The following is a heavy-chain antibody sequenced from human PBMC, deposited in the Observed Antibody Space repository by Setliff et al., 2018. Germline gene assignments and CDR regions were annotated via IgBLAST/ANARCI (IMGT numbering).Heavy chain of an antibody. CDR3: ARHKTGAVGTGEHFQH. D-gene: IGHD6-19*01. CDR2: VYYSGTT. J-gene: IGHJ1*01. Sequence: SETLSLTCTVSVDSISSSTYYWGWIRQPPGKGLEWIGSVYYSGTTKYNPSLGSRVTISVDASRNQFSLKLSSVTAADTAVYYCARHKTGAVGTGEHFQHWGQGTLVTVSS. CDR1: VDSISSSTYY. V-gene: IGHV4-39*01.